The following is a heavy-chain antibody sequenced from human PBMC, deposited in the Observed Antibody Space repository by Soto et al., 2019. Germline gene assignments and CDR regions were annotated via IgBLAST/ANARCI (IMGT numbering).Heavy chain of an antibody. J-gene: IGHJ5*02. V-gene: IGHV1-18*01. D-gene: IGHD2-2*02. Sequence: ASVKVSCKASGYTFTSYGISWVRQAPGQGLEWMGWISAYNGNTNYAQKLQGRVTMTTDTSTSTAYMELRSLRSDDTAVYYCARDQDVVVPAAIRFDPWGQGTLVTVSS. CDR1: GYTFTSYG. CDR2: ISAYNGNT. CDR3: ARDQDVVVPAAIRFDP.